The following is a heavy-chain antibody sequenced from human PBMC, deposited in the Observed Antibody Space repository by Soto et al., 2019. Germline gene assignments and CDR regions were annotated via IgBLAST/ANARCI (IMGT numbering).Heavy chain of an antibody. Sequence: QVQLVESGGGVVQPGRSLRLSCAASGFTFSSYGMHWVRQAPGKGLEWVAVISYDGSNKYYADSVKGRFTISRANSKNTLYLQMNSLRAEDTAVYYCAKGMDVWGQGTTVTVSS. J-gene: IGHJ6*02. CDR3: AKGMDV. CDR2: ISYDGSNK. CDR1: GFTFSSYG. V-gene: IGHV3-30*18.